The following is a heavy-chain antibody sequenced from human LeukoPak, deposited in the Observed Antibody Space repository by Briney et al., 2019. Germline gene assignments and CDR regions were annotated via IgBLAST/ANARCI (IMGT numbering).Heavy chain of an antibody. Sequence: GSLRLSCAASGVTVSSNYMSWVPQAPGKGLEWVSVIYSGGSTYYADSVKGRFTISRDNSKNTLYLQMNSLRAEDTAVYYCAVVVPAASTFDYWGQGTLVTVSS. D-gene: IGHD2-2*01. J-gene: IGHJ4*02. CDR2: IYSGGST. CDR3: AVVVPAASTFDY. V-gene: IGHV3-66*02. CDR1: GVTVSSNY.